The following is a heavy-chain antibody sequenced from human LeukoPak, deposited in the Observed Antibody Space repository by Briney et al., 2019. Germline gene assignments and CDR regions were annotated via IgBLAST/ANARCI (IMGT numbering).Heavy chain of an antibody. V-gene: IGHV3-23*01. Sequence: GGSLRLSCAASGFTFSNYAMSWVRQAPGKGLGWVSGISGSGGYTYYADSVKGRFTISRDNSNNTPYLQMNSLRAEDTAVYYCAKDLYCSSTSCYMDVWGKGTTVTVSS. CDR2: ISGSGGYT. CDR1: GFTFSNYA. D-gene: IGHD2-2*01. CDR3: AKDLYCSSTSCYMDV. J-gene: IGHJ6*03.